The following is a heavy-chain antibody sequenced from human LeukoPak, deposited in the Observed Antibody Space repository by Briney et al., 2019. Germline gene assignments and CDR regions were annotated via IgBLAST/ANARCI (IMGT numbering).Heavy chain of an antibody. Sequence: GWSLRLSCAASGFTFSSYGMQRVRQAPATGLEGVAVISYDGSNTYYADSVKGRFTISRDNSKNTLYLQMNSLRAEDTAVYYCAKDPYPDYYDKDYYFDYWGQGTLVTVSS. CDR3: AKDPYPDYYDKDYYFDY. V-gene: IGHV3-30*18. CDR2: ISYDGSNT. D-gene: IGHD3-22*01. CDR1: GFTFSSYG. J-gene: IGHJ4*02.